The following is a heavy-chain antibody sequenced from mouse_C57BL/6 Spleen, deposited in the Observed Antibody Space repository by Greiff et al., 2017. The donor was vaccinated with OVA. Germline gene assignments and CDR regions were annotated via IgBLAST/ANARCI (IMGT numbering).Heavy chain of an antibody. CDR1: GYTFTDYN. CDR2: INPNNGGT. J-gene: IGHJ3*01. V-gene: IGHV1-22*01. CDR3: AKTAQATWFAY. D-gene: IGHD3-2*02. Sequence: VQLQQSGPELVKPGASVKMSCKASGYTFTDYNMHWVKQSHGKSLEWIGYINPNNGGTSYNQKFKGKATLTVNKSSSTAYMELRSLTSEDSAVYYCAKTAQATWFAYWGQGTLVTVSA.